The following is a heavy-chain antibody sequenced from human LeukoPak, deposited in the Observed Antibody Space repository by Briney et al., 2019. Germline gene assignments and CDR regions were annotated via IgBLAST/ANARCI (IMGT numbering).Heavy chain of an antibody. CDR2: IYSSGST. D-gene: IGHD4-23*01. Sequence: SETLSLTCTVSGGSINSYYWSWIGQTAGKGLEWIGRIYSSGSTNYNPSLKSRVSMSVDTSKNQFSLKLTSVTAADTAVYYCARGGKATVVTMWGHGILVTVSS. CDR3: ARGGKATVVTM. CDR1: GGSINSYY. V-gene: IGHV4-4*07. J-gene: IGHJ4*01.